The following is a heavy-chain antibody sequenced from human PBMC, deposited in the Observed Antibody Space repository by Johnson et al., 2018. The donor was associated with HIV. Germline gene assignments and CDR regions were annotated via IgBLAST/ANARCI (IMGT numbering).Heavy chain of an antibody. Sequence: QVQLVESGGGLVKPGGSLRLSCAASGFTFSDYYMSWIRQAPGKGLEWVSYISSSGGAIYYADSVKGRFTISRDNAKNSLYLQMNSLRAEDTAVYYCARDRGSSSWYRDAFDIWGQGTMVTVSS. D-gene: IGHD6-13*01. CDR1: GFTFSDYY. V-gene: IGHV3-11*04. CDR3: ARDRGSSSWYRDAFDI. CDR2: ISSSGGAI. J-gene: IGHJ3*02.